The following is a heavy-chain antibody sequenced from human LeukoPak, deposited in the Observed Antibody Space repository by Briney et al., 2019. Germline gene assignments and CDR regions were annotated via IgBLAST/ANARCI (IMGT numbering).Heavy chain of an antibody. CDR3: ARVPVYSGTYFDD. CDR1: GGSISSGDYY. Sequence: SETLSLTCTVSGGSISSGDYYWSWLRQPPGKGLEWIGYIYYSGSTYFNPSIKSRVTISVETSKNQFSLKLSSVTAADTAVYYCARVPVYSGTYFDDWGQGTLVTVSS. D-gene: IGHD1-26*01. J-gene: IGHJ4*02. CDR2: IYYSGST. V-gene: IGHV4-30-4*01.